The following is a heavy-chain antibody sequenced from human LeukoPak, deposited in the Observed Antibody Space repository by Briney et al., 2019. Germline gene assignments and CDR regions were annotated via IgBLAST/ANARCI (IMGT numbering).Heavy chain of an antibody. Sequence: PGGSLRLSCAASGFTFTSFWMSWVRQAPGKGLEWVANIKQDGSEKYYVDSVKGRFTISRDNAKNSLYLQMNSLRAEDTAVYYCARPICSSSWYCEVGWFDPWGQGTLVTVSS. V-gene: IGHV3-7*01. D-gene: IGHD6-13*01. CDR2: IKQDGSEK. CDR3: ARPICSSSWYCEVGWFDP. CDR1: GFTFTSFW. J-gene: IGHJ5*02.